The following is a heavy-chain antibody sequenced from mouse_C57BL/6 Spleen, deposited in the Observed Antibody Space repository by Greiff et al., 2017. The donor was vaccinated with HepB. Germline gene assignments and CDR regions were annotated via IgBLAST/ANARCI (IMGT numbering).Heavy chain of an antibody. CDR2: IYPRSGNT. V-gene: IGHV1-81*01. D-gene: IGHD3-2*02. CDR3: AREGQLRLRDYAMDY. J-gene: IGHJ4*01. Sequence: VQLQESGAELARPGASVKLSCKASVYTFTSYGISWVKQRTGQGLEWIGEIYPRSGNTYYNEKFKGKATLTADKSSSTAYMELRSLTSEDSAVYFCAREGQLRLRDYAMDYWGQGTSVTVSS. CDR1: VYTFTSYG.